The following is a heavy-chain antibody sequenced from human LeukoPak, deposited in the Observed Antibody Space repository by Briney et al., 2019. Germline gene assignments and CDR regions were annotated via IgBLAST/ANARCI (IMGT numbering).Heavy chain of an antibody. J-gene: IGHJ3*02. D-gene: IGHD2-2*01. Sequence: ASVKVSCKASGYTFTSYGIGWVRQAPGQGLEWMGWISAYNGNTNYAQKLQGRVTMTTDTSTSTAYMELRSLRSDDTAVYYCARGPDIVVVPAAYDAFDIWGQGTMVTVSS. CDR2: ISAYNGNT. CDR1: GYTFTSYG. CDR3: ARGPDIVVVPAAYDAFDI. V-gene: IGHV1-18*01.